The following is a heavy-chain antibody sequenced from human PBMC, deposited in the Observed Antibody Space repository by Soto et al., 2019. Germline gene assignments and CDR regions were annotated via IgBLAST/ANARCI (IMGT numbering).Heavy chain of an antibody. J-gene: IGHJ6*02. V-gene: IGHV1-69*01. D-gene: IGHD2-15*01. CDR2: IIPIFGTA. Sequence: QVQLVQSGAEVKKPGSSVKVSCKASGGTFSSYAISWVRQAPGQGLEWMGGIIPIFGTANYAQKFQGRVTITADESTSTAYMELSSLSSEDTAVYYCARDTFRGGEYYYYGMDVWGQGTTVTVSS. CDR3: ARDTFRGGEYYYYGMDV. CDR1: GGTFSSYA.